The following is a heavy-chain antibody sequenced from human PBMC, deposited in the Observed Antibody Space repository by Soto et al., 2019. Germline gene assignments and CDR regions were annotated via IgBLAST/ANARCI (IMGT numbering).Heavy chain of an antibody. D-gene: IGHD2-2*01. V-gene: IGHV5-10-1*01. CDR2: IDPSDSYT. J-gene: IGHJ6*03. CDR3: ASYCSSTSCYGSYYYYMDV. Sequence: GESLKISCKGSGYSFTSYWISWVRQMPGKGLEWMGRIDPSDSYTNYSPSFQGHVTISADKSISTAYLQWSSLKASDTAMYYCASYCSSTSCYGSYYYYMDVWGKGTTVTVSS. CDR1: GYSFTSYW.